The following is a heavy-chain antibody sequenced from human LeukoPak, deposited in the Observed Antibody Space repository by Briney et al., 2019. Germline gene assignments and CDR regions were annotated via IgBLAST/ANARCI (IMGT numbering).Heavy chain of an antibody. D-gene: IGHD2-15*01. CDR3: ARSRGGCLTDFDY. V-gene: IGHV4-59*01. CDR1: GGSISTYY. J-gene: IGHJ4*02. Sequence: PSETLSLTCTVSGGSISTYYWSWIRQPPGKGLEWIGYIYYSGSTNYNPSLKSRVTISVDTSKNQFSLKLSSVTAADTAVYYCARSRGGCLTDFDYWGQGTLVTVSS. CDR2: IYYSGST.